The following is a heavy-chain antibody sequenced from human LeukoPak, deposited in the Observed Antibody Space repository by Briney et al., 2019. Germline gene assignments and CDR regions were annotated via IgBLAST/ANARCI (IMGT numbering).Heavy chain of an antibody. D-gene: IGHD3-22*01. CDR1: GGSISSNIYY. V-gene: IGHV4-39*07. CDR3: ARVVREYYYDSSGYYPAEYFQH. Sequence: SETLSLTCTVSGGSISSNIYYWGWIRQPPGKGLEWIGSIYYSGSTYYNPSLKSRVTISVDTSKNQFSLKLSSVTAADTAVYYCARVVREYYYDSSGYYPAEYFQHWGQGTLVTVSS. J-gene: IGHJ1*01. CDR2: IYYSGST.